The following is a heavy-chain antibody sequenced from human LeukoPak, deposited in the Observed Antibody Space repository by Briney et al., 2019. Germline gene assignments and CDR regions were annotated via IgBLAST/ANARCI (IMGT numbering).Heavy chain of an antibody. Sequence: SETLSLTCTVSGGSISSYYWSWIRQPPGKGLEWIGYIYYSGSTNYNPSLKSRVTISVDTSKNQFSLKLSSVTAADTAVYYCARDFPGDFRVVDAFDIWGQGTMVTVSS. D-gene: IGHD7-27*01. CDR1: GGSISSYY. CDR2: IYYSGST. CDR3: ARDFPGDFRVVDAFDI. V-gene: IGHV4-59*01. J-gene: IGHJ3*02.